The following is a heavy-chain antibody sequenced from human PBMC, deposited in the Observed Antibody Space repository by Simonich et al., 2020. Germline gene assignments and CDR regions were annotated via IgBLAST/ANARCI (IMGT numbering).Heavy chain of an antibody. CDR1: GFTFSSYE. D-gene: IGHD6-6*01. CDR3: ARDFRLQLVEIGTYYYYGMDV. J-gene: IGHJ6*02. V-gene: IGHV3-48*03. CDR2: ISSSGSTI. Sequence: EVQLVESGGGLVQPGGSLRLSCAASGFTFSSYEMNWVRQAPGKGLEWVSYISSSGSTIYYEDSVKGRFTISREKAKNSLYLQMNSLRAEDTAVYYCARDFRLQLVEIGTYYYYGMDVWGQGTTVTVSS.